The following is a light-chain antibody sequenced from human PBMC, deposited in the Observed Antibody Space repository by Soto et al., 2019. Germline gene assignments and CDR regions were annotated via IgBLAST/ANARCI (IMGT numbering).Light chain of an antibody. J-gene: IGKJ5*01. CDR3: QQRSNWPRT. Sequence: EIVLTQSPATLSLSPGERATLSCRASQSVSSYLACYQQKPGQAPRLLIYDAYNRATGIPARFSGSGSGTDFTLTISSLEPEYFAVYYCQQRSNWPRTFGQGTRLGIK. V-gene: IGKV3-11*01. CDR1: QSVSSY. CDR2: DAY.